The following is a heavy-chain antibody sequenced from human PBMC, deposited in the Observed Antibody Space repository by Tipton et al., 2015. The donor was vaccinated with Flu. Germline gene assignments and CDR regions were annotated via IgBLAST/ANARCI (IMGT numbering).Heavy chain of an antibody. V-gene: IGHV4-39*01. J-gene: IGHJ4*02. D-gene: IGHD3-10*02. CDR2: IYPSGTT. CDR3: ARLSYYDVDLKNFYFDY. CDR1: GGSISSSTYY. Sequence: TLSLTCTVSGGSISSSTYYWAWIRQPPGKRLELIGSIYPSGTTYYNPSLKSRVTISVDTSKSQFSLMLRSVTAADTAVYYCARLSYYDVDLKNFYFDYWGQGALVTVSS.